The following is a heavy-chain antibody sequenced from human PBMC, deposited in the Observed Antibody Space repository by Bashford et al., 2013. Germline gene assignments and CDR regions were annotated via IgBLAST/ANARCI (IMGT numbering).Heavy chain of an antibody. J-gene: IGHJ4*02. D-gene: IGHD1/OR15-1a*01. CDR2: IRSKANSYAT. CDR3: ARENWYNDY. V-gene: IGHV3-73*01. Sequence: GSLRLSCLASGFSLSNANAWMSWVRQAPGKGLEWVGRIRSKANSYATSYGASVKGRFTISRDDSENTAYLQMNSLKTXDTAVYYCARENWYNDYWGQGTLVTVSS. CDR1: GFSLSNAN.